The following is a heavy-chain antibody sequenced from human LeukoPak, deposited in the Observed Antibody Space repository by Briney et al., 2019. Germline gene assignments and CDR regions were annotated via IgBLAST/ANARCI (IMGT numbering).Heavy chain of an antibody. Sequence: ASVKVSCKASGYTFTSYDINWVRQATGQRLEWMGWMNPNSGNTGYAQKFQGRVTITRNTSISTAYMELSSLRSEDTAVYYCARTDQDYYDSAGFDYWGQGTLVTVSS. V-gene: IGHV1-8*03. CDR1: GYTFTSYD. CDR2: MNPNSGNT. CDR3: ARTDQDYYDSAGFDY. D-gene: IGHD3-22*01. J-gene: IGHJ4*02.